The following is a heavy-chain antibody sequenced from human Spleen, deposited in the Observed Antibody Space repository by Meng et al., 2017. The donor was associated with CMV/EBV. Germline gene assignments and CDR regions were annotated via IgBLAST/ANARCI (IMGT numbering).Heavy chain of an antibody. CDR1: GFTVSSNY. V-gene: IGHV3-53*01. CDR3: ARDRSNGGYYFGMDV. J-gene: IGHJ6*02. CDR2: MYSGGST. D-gene: IGHD2-8*01. Sequence: GGSLKISCAASGFTVSSNYMSWVRQAPGKGLEWVSIMYSGGSTYYADSVKGRFTISRDNSKNTLYLQMNSLRVEDTAVYYCARDRSNGGYYFGMDVWGQGTTVTVSS.